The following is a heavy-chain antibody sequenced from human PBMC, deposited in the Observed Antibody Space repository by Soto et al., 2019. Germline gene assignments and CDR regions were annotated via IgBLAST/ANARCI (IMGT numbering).Heavy chain of an antibody. Sequence: QVQLVQSGAEVKKPGSSVKVSCKASGGTFSSYAISWVRQAPGQGLEWMGGIIPIFGTANYAQKFQGRVTITADEPTSIAYMELSSLRSEETAVYYCARVGTSLVSGSGLPFDYWGQGNLVTVSS. CDR3: ARVGTSLVSGSGLPFDY. CDR1: GGTFSSYA. V-gene: IGHV1-69*01. CDR2: IIPIFGTA. D-gene: IGHD6-19*01. J-gene: IGHJ4*02.